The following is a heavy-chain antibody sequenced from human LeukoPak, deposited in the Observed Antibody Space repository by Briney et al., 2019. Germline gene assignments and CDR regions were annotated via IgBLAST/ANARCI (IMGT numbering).Heavy chain of an antibody. Sequence: GCAVKVSFKATGGTFSSYAISWLRQAPGQGREGMGRIISIFGAANYARKFQGRVTITTERHRSTAYMKLSSLRSEHTAVYYCAVDYYDSSGYILGDIWGQGTMVTVSS. CDR3: AVDYYDSSGYILGDI. CDR2: IISIFGAA. D-gene: IGHD3-22*01. CDR1: GGTFSSYA. J-gene: IGHJ3*02. V-gene: IGHV1-69*05.